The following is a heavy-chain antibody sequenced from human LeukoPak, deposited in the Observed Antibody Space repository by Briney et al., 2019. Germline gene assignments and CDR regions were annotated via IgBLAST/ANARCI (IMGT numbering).Heavy chain of an antibody. CDR3: ASGVGATGEDYFDY. D-gene: IGHD1-26*01. CDR1: GGSISSYY. Sequence: PSETLSLTCTVSGGSISSYYWSWIRQPPGKGLEWLGYIYYSGSTNYNPSLKSRVTISVDTSKNQFSLKLSSVTAADTAVYYCASGVGATGEDYFDYWGQGTLVTVSS. V-gene: IGHV4-59*01. J-gene: IGHJ4*02. CDR2: IYYSGST.